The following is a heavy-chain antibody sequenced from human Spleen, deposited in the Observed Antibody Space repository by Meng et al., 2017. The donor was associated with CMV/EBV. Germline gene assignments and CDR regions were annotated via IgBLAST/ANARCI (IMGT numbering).Heavy chain of an antibody. CDR1: GYTFTNNW. Sequence: GESLKISCQGSGYTFTNNWIGWLRQMPGKGLEWMGIIYPGDSDTRYSPSFQGQVTISVDNSITTTYLQWSSLKASDTAMYYCARQVVPADGMDVWGQGTTVTVSS. CDR3: ARQVVPADGMDV. V-gene: IGHV5-51*01. J-gene: IGHJ6*02. CDR2: IYPGDSDT. D-gene: IGHD2-2*01.